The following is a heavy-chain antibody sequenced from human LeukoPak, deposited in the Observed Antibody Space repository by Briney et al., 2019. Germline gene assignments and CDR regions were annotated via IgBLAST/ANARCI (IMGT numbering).Heavy chain of an antibody. CDR2: IYSGGST. J-gene: IGHJ4*02. D-gene: IGHD3-10*01. CDR1: GFTVSSNY. V-gene: IGHV3-53*01. CDR3: AFHPLYYYGSGSFEAVFDY. Sequence: PGGSLRLSCAASGFTVSSNYMSWVRQAPGKGLEWVSVIYSGGSTYYADSVKGRFTISRDNSKNTLYLQMNRLRAEDTAVYYCAFHPLYYYGSGSFEAVFDYWGQGTLVTVSS.